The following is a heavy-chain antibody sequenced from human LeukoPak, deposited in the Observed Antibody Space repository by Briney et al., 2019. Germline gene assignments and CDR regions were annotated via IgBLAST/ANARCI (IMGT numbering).Heavy chain of an antibody. Sequence: PSETLSLTCTVSGGSISSYYWSWIRQPPGKGLEWIGYIYYSGSTNYNPSLKSRVTISVDTSKNQFSLKLSSVTAADTAVYYCARVNARIDAFDTWGQGTMVTVSS. V-gene: IGHV4-59*01. CDR2: IYYSGST. CDR3: ARVNARIDAFDT. CDR1: GGSISSYY. J-gene: IGHJ3*02.